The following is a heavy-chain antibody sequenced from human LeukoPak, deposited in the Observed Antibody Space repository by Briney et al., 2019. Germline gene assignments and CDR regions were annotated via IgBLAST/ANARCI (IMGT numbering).Heavy chain of an antibody. CDR3: ARDRGTWNDDGFDY. D-gene: IGHD1-1*01. J-gene: IGHJ4*02. CDR1: GGSISSYY. Sequence: SETLSLTCTVSGGSISSYYWSWIRQPPGKGLEWIGYVYYSGSTNYNPSLKSRVTISVDTSKNQFSLRLSSVTAADTAVYYCARDRGTWNDDGFDYWGQGTLVTVSS. CDR2: VYYSGST. V-gene: IGHV4-59*12.